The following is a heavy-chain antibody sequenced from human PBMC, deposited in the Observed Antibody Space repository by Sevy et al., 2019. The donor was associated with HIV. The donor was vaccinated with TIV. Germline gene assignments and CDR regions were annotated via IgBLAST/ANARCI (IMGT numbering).Heavy chain of an antibody. CDR3: GRDQYYDVLTGLYAIDV. Sequence: SETLSLTCSVSAMSVSSANDYWTWIRQPPGKGLEWIGHVFYFGSTNYNPSIKSRVTISLDTSKRQFSLKLTSVTAADTAVYYCGRDQYYDVLTGLYAIDVWGQGTTVTVSS. CDR1: AMSVSSANDY. J-gene: IGHJ6*02. D-gene: IGHD3-9*01. CDR2: VFYFGST. V-gene: IGHV4-61*01.